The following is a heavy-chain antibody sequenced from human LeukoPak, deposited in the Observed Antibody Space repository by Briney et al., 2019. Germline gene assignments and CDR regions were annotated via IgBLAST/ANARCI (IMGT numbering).Heavy chain of an antibody. CDR3: ARDLDGYREFDY. CDR2: IYYSGST. CDR1: GGSISGSSYY. D-gene: IGHD5-24*01. J-gene: IGHJ4*02. Sequence: SETLSLTCTVSGGSISGSSYYWGWIRQPPGKGLEWIGSIYYSGSTYYNPSLKSRVTISVDTSKNQFSLKLSSVTAADTAVYHCARDLDGYREFDYWGQGTLVTVSS. V-gene: IGHV4-39*07.